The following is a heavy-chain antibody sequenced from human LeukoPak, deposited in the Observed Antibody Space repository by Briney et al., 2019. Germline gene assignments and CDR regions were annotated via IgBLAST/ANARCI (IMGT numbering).Heavy chain of an antibody. V-gene: IGHV3-49*04. D-gene: IGHD2-2*01. CDR1: GFTFGDYA. Sequence: GGSLRLSCTASGFTFGDYAMSWVRQAPGKGLEWVGFIRSKAYGGTTEYAASVKGRFTISRDDSKSIAYLQMNSLKTEDTAVYYCTRDPLVVPAAPPEYYYYYYMDVWGKGTTVTVSS. J-gene: IGHJ6*03. CDR2: IRSKAYGGTT. CDR3: TRDPLVVPAAPPEYYYYYYMDV.